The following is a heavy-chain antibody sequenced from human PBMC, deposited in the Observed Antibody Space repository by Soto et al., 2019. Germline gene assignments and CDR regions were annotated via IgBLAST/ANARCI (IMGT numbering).Heavy chain of an antibody. Sequence: QVQLVQSGAEEQEPGSSVKVSCKASGDTLNNFTVTWVRQAPGQGLEWMGTFIPILGKTNHAQKFQGRVRPSADTSTNTADMELSSLTSDDTAVYYCTRNTMALHPWGQGPLVTVSS. CDR1: GDTLNNFT. CDR3: TRNTMALHP. D-gene: IGHD3-3*01. CDR2: FIPILGKT. V-gene: IGHV1-69*02. J-gene: IGHJ5*02.